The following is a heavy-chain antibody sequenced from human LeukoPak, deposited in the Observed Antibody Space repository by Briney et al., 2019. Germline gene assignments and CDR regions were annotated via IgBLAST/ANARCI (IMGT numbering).Heavy chain of an antibody. Sequence: GGSLRLSCAASGFTFSTYAMNWVRQAPGKGLEWVSTISGIDTFYADSVKGRFTISRDNSKNALYLQMISLRAEDTAVYYCTKDAPDSGGWFFFDSWGQGTLVTVSS. CDR1: GFTFSTYA. D-gene: IGHD6-19*01. CDR3: TKDAPDSGGWFFFDS. CDR2: ISGIDT. J-gene: IGHJ4*02. V-gene: IGHV3-23*01.